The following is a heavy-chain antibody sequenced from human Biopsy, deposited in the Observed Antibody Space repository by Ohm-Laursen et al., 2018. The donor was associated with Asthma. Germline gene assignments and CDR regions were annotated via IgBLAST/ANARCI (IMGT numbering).Heavy chain of an antibody. Sequence: SETLSLTCTVSGDSISSYHWSWIRQPPGKGLEWIGYVFYGGATNYNPSLKSRVTISVDTSKNQFSLKLSSVTAADTAVYYCARGIGLSGYDFWSGYSATPNWFDPWGQGTLVTVSS. CDR1: GDSISSYH. D-gene: IGHD3-3*01. V-gene: IGHV4-59*12. CDR2: VFYGGAT. J-gene: IGHJ5*02. CDR3: ARGIGLSGYDFWSGYSATPNWFDP.